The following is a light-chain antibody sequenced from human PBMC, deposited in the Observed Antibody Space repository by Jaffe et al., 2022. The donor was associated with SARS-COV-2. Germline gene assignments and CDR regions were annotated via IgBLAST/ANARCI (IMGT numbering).Light chain of an antibody. J-gene: IGKJ5*01. CDR2: DAS. CDR1: QTIFSY. Sequence: EIVLTQSPATLSLSPGERATLSCRASQTIFSYLAWYQQLPGRAPRLLIYDASNRATGIPARFSGSGSGTDFTLTISDLEPEDFAVYYCQQRLSWPITFGQGTRLEIK. V-gene: IGKV3-11*01. CDR3: QQRLSWPIT.